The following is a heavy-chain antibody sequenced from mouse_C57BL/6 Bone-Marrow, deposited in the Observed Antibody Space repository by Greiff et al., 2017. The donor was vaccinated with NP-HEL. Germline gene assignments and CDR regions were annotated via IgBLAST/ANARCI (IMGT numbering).Heavy chain of an antibody. CDR3: AYDYDAWFAY. J-gene: IGHJ3*01. CDR1: GYTFTDYY. V-gene: IGHV1-26*01. D-gene: IGHD2-4*01. Sequence: VQLQQSGPELVKPGASVKISCKASGYTFTDYYMNWVKQSHGKSLEWIGDINPNNGGTSYNQKFKGKATLTVDKSSSTAYMELRSLTSEDSAVYYCAYDYDAWFAYWGQGTLVTVSA. CDR2: INPNNGGT.